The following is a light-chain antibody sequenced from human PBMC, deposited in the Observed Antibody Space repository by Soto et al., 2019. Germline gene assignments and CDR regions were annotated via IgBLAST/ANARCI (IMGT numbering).Light chain of an antibody. Sequence: QSVLTQPPSASGTPGQRVTISCSGSSSNIGSNYVYWYQQLPGTAPKLLIYSNNQRPSGVPDRFSGSKFGTSASLAISGLRSEDEADYYCAAWDDSLSAVVFGGGTKVTVL. V-gene: IGLV1-47*02. CDR3: AAWDDSLSAVV. CDR1: SSNIGSNY. CDR2: SNN. J-gene: IGLJ2*01.